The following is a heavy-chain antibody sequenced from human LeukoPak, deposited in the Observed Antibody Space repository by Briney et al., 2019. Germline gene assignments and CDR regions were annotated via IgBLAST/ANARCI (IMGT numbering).Heavy chain of an antibody. CDR1: GGSISSSGFY. D-gene: IGHD6-13*01. V-gene: IGHV4-39*07. J-gene: IGHJ4*02. Sequence: SETLSLTCTVSGGSISSSGFYWGWIRQPPGKGLEWIGSIYYSGSTYYNPSLKSRVTISVDTSKNQFSLKLSSVTAADTAVYYSARLQQLVYYCDYWGQGTMVTVSS. CDR2: IYYSGST. CDR3: ARLQQLVYYCDY.